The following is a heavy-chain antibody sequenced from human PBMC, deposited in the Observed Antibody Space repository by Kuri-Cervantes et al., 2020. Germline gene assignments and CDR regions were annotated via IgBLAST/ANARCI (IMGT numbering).Heavy chain of an antibody. CDR1: GYTFTSYG. CDR2: INPNSGGT. V-gene: IGHV1-2*02. D-gene: IGHD3-22*01. Sequence: ASVKVSCKASGYTFTSYGISWVRQAPGQGLEWMGWINPNSGGTNYAQKFLGRSTMTRDTSINTAYMDLSNLRSDDTAVYYCARAILDSSGYYYGYWGQGNLVTSPQ. J-gene: IGHJ4*02. CDR3: ARAILDSSGYYYGY.